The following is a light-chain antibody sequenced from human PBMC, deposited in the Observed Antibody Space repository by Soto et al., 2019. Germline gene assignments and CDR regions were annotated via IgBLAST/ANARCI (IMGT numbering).Light chain of an antibody. CDR1: QSISRN. V-gene: IGKV3-15*01. Sequence: EIVMTQSPATLSVSPGERATLSCRASQSISRNLAWYQQKPGQAPRLLIYGASTRAIGIPARFSGSGSGTEFTLTISSLQSEDFAVYYCRQFNTWPPVTFGGGTKVDIK. CDR2: GAS. CDR3: RQFNTWPPVT. J-gene: IGKJ4*01.